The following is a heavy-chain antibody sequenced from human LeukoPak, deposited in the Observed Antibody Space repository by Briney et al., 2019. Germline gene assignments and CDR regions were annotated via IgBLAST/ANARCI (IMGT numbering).Heavy chain of an antibody. CDR3: ARDQNWSFDY. CDR1: GFTFSSYS. J-gene: IGHJ4*02. Sequence: PGGSLRLSCAASGFTFSSYSMTWVRQAPGKGLEWVSYIRSGSGTSTYAESVKGRFTISRDTAKNSLYLQMNSLRDEDTGVYYCARDQNWSFDYWGQGALVTVSS. D-gene: IGHD1-1*01. CDR2: IRSGSGTS. V-gene: IGHV3-48*02.